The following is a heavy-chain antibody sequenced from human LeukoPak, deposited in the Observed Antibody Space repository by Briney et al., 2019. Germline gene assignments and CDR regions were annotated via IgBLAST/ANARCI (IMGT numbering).Heavy chain of an antibody. CDR2: ISSNGGST. D-gene: IGHD3-22*01. J-gene: IGHJ4*02. CDR3: AKRAPEYYYDSSGGDDY. V-gene: IGHV3-64*01. CDR1: GFTFSSYA. Sequence: GGSLRLSCAASGFTFSSYAMHWVRQAPGKGLEYVSAISSNGGSTYYANSVKGRFTISRDNSKNTLYLQMNSLRAEDTAVYYCAKRAPEYYYDSSGGDDYWGQGTLVTVSS.